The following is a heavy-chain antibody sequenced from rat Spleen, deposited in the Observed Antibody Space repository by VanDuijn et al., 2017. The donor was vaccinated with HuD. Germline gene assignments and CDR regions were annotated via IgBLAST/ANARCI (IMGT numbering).Heavy chain of an antibody. Sequence: QVQLKESGPGLVQPSQTLSLTCTVSGFSLTSYNVHWVRQPPGKGLEWMGVIWGNGSPNYNSALKSRLSISRDTSKSQVFLQMNSLQTDDTAIYFCTRSWGYYYDGSPQWFAYWGQGTLVTVSS. CDR1: GFSLTSYN. CDR3: TRSWGYYYDGSPQWFAY. CDR2: IWGNGSP. D-gene: IGHD1-12*03. V-gene: IGHV2-13*01. J-gene: IGHJ3*01.